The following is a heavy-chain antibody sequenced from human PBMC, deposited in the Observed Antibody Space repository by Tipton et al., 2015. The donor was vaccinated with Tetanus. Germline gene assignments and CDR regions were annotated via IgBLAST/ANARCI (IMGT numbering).Heavy chain of an antibody. CDR3: ARGDGYHYYYHMDV. Sequence: LRLSCSVSGDSINSGDYYWSWIRQPPGKGLERIGYIYYSGSTYYNPSLKSRVSMAVGTSKNQFSLQLRSVTAADTAVYYCARGDGYHYYYHMDVWGRGTTVTVSS. CDR2: IYYSGST. J-gene: IGHJ6*04. V-gene: IGHV4-30-4*01. CDR1: GDSINSGDYY. D-gene: IGHD1-26*01.